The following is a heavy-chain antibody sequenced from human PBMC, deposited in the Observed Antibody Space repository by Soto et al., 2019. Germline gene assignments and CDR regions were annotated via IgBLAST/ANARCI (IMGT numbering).Heavy chain of an antibody. CDR3: AKDYVAGQPYYFDY. CDR2: IYYSGST. Sequence: ASETLSLTCTVSGGSISSYYWSWIRQPPGKGLEWIGYIYYSGSTNYNPSLKSRVTISVDTSKNQFSLKLSSVTAADTAVYYCAKDYVAGQPYYFDYWGQGTLVTVSS. V-gene: IGHV4-59*01. J-gene: IGHJ4*02. CDR1: GGSISSYY. D-gene: IGHD6-19*01.